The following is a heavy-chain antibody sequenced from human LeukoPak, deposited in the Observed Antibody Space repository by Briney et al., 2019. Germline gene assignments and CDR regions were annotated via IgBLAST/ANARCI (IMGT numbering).Heavy chain of an antibody. V-gene: IGHV4-34*01. Sequence: SETLSLTCAVYGGSFSGYYWSWIRQPPGKWLEWIGEINHSGSTNYNPSLKSRVTISVDTSRNQFSLKLTSVTAADTALYYCARLSDSDSSGYYWGFEYWGQGTLVTVSS. J-gene: IGHJ4*02. CDR3: ARLSDSDSSGYYWGFEY. CDR2: INHSGST. D-gene: IGHD3-22*01. CDR1: GGSFSGYY.